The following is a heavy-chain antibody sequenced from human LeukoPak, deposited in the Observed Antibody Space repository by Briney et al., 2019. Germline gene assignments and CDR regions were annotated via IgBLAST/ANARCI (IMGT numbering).Heavy chain of an antibody. CDR1: GYTFTSYG. J-gene: IGHJ4*02. D-gene: IGHD3-22*01. Sequence: ASVKVSCKASGYTFTSYGISWVRQAPGQGLEWMGWIDPNTGGTHYAQKFQGRVTMTRDTSIGTAYMQLRSLRSDDTAVYYCARDSDSSGSYDYWGQGTLVTVSS. CDR3: ARDSDSSGSYDY. V-gene: IGHV1-18*01. CDR2: IDPNTGGT.